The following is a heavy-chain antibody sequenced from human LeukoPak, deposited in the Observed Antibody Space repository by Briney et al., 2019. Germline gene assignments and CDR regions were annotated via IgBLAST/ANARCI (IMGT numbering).Heavy chain of an antibody. D-gene: IGHD3-16*02. Sequence: ASVTVSCKSSGDTFTAFYIHFLRLAPGQGLQWLGWINPLNGDTKYPQNFEGRVTLTRDTSITTVYMQLSTLTYDDTAVYYCARDGSSWGTNRPPLNWFDPWGPGTQATVSS. CDR1: GDTFTAFY. CDR3: ARDGSSWGTNRPPLNWFDP. J-gene: IGHJ5*02. V-gene: IGHV1-2*02. CDR2: INPLNGDT.